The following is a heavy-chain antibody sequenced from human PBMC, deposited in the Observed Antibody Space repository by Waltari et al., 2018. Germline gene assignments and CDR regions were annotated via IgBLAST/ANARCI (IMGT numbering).Heavy chain of an antibody. CDR3: ARDRIVVVPAATRPYYYYGMDV. D-gene: IGHD2-2*01. CDR2: IYHSGGT. Sequence: QVQLQESGPGLVKPSETLSLTCAVSGYSISSGYYWGWIRQPPGKGLEWIGSIYHSGGTYYNPSLKSRVTISVDTSKNQFSLKLSSVTAADTAVYYCARDRIVVVPAATRPYYYYGMDVWGQGTTVTVSS. V-gene: IGHV4-38-2*02. CDR1: GYSISSGYY. J-gene: IGHJ6*02.